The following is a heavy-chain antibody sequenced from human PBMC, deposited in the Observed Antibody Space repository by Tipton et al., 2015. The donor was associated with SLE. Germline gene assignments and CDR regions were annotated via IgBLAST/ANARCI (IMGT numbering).Heavy chain of an antibody. V-gene: IGHV4-39*07. CDR1: GGSISSSSYY. CDR2: IYYTGNT. J-gene: IGHJ5*02. D-gene: IGHD6-6*01. CDR3: ARGSYSSSSGLNWFDP. Sequence: TLSLTCTVSGGSISSSSYYWGWIRQPPGKGLEWIGSIYYTGNTYYNPSLKSRVTISVDTSKNQFSLKLSSVTAADTAVYYCARGSYSSSSGLNWFDPWGQGTLVTVSS.